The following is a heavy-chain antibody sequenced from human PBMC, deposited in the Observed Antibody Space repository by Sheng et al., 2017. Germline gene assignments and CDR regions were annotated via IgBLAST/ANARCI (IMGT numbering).Heavy chain of an antibody. CDR2: IIPILGIA. Sequence: QVQLVQSGAEVKKPGSSVKVSCKASGGTFSSYTISWVRQAPGQGLEWMGRIIPILGIANYAQKFQGRVTITADKSTSTAYMELSSLRSEDTAVYYCARDLNHYYDSSGSSDAFDIWGQGTMVTVSS. V-gene: IGHV1-69*08. CDR3: ARDLNHYYDSSGSSDAFDI. CDR1: GGTFSSYT. J-gene: IGHJ3*02. D-gene: IGHD3-22*01.